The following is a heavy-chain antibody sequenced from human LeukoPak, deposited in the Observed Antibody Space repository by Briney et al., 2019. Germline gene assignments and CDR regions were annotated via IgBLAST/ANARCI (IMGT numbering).Heavy chain of an antibody. D-gene: IGHD3-10*01. CDR1: GFTVSSYS. CDR2: ITGSGGST. Sequence: GSLTLSCAASGFTVSSYSMSWVRHAPGQGKEWVSFITGSGGSTYYADSVKGRFTISRDNPKKTLYLLMNSLRAEDTAVYYCAKVMTRTMVRGVPPSDYWGQGTLVTVSS. CDR3: AKVMTRTMVRGVPPSDY. J-gene: IGHJ4*02. V-gene: IGHV3-23*01.